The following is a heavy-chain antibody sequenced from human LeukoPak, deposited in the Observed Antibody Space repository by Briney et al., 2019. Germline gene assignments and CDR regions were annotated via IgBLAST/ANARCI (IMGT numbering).Heavy chain of an antibody. D-gene: IGHD6-13*01. J-gene: IGHJ4*02. Sequence: PGGSLRLSCAASGFTFSSYSMNWVRQAPGKGLEWVSYISSSSGTTYYADSVKGRFTISRDNAKNSLYLQMNSLRTEDTAVYYCATKAAAYYFESWGQGSLVTVSS. CDR3: ATKAAAYYFES. CDR1: GFTFSSYS. V-gene: IGHV3-48*01. CDR2: ISSSSGTT.